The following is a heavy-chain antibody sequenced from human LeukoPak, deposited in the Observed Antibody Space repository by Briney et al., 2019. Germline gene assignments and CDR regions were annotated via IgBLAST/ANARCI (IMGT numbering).Heavy chain of an antibody. J-gene: IGHJ4*02. CDR2: IYASGTT. Sequence: PSETLSLTCTVSGGSISSHYWSGIRQPAGKGLEGIGRIYASGTTNYNPSLTSRVTMSVDTSKNQFSLKLSSVTAADTAVYYCARDSGSYDVDYWGQGTLVTVSS. V-gene: IGHV4-4*07. CDR1: GGSISSHY. CDR3: ARDSGSYDVDY. D-gene: IGHD1-26*01.